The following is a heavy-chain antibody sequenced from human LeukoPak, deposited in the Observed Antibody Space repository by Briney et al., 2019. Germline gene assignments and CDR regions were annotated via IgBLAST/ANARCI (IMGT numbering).Heavy chain of an antibody. CDR2: IRGKAYGGTT. V-gene: IGHV3-49*03. CDR1: GFIFGDYG. CDR3: SRDSSGYSYYFDY. Sequence: GSLRLSCTASGFIFGDYGMSWFRQAPGKGLGGVGFIRGKAYGGTTEYAASVKGRFTISRDDSKSIAYLQMNSLKTEDTAVYYCSRDSSGYSYYFDYWGQGTLVTVSS. J-gene: IGHJ4*01. D-gene: IGHD3-22*01.